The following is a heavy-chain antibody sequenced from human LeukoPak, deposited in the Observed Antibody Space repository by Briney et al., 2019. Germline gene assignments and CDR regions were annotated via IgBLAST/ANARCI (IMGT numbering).Heavy chain of an antibody. CDR3: ARHDDFWSGLDY. V-gene: IGHV4-34*01. J-gene: IGHJ4*02. Sequence: SETLSLTCAVYGGSFSGYYWSWVRQPPGKGLEWIGEINHSGSTNYNPSLKSRVTISVDTSKNQFSLKLSSVTAADTAVYYWARHDDFWSGLDYWGQGTLVTVSS. D-gene: IGHD3-3*01. CDR2: INHSGST. CDR1: GGSFSGYY.